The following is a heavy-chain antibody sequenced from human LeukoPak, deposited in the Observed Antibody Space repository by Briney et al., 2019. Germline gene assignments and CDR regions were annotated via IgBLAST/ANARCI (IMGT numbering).Heavy chain of an antibody. D-gene: IGHD3-10*01. CDR1: GFAFSTSA. J-gene: IGHJ4*02. CDR3: AKVLRGVIVYDY. Sequence: GGSRILFCSASGFAFSTSAMSWVRQAPGKGLEWVSTITGTGDYTAYADSVKGRFTISRDNSKNTLFLQMSSLRADDTAFYYCAKVLRGVIVYDYWGQGTLVTVSS. V-gene: IGHV3-23*01. CDR2: ITGTGDYT.